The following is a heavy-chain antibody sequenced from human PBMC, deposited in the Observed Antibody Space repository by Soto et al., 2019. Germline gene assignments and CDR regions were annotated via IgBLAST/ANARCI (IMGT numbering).Heavy chain of an antibody. CDR2: ISYDGSNK. CDR1: GFTFSSYA. D-gene: IGHD3-16*02. CDR3: ARGANYVWGSYRPYYFDY. V-gene: IGHV3-30-3*01. J-gene: IGHJ4*02. Sequence: QVQLVESGGGVVQPGRSLRLSCAASGFTFSSYAMHWVRQAPGKGLEWVAVISYDGSNKYYADSVKGRFTISRDNSKKPLYLQMHRPRAEDTAVYYCARGANYVWGSYRPYYFDYWGQGTLVTVSS.